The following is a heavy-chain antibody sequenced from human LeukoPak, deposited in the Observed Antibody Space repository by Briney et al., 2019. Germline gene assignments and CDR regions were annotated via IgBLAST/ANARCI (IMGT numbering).Heavy chain of an antibody. D-gene: IGHD3-3*01. Sequence: SETLSLTCTVSGGSISSSSYYWGWIRQPPGKGREWIGSIYYSGSTYYNPSLKSRVTISVDTSKNQFSLKLSSVTAADTAVYYCARHTHYDFWSGYLDAFDIWGQGTMVTVSS. CDR2: IYYSGST. J-gene: IGHJ3*02. CDR3: ARHTHYDFWSGYLDAFDI. CDR1: GGSISSSSYY. V-gene: IGHV4-39*01.